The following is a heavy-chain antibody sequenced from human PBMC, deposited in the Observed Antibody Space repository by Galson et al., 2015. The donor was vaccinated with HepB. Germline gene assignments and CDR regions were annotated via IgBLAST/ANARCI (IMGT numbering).Heavy chain of an antibody. CDR3: ARAEYSYGPMYYFDH. Sequence: SLRLSCAGYGFTFETYSLNWVRQAQGKGLECVPYFSSESNNIYHADSVTGRLSISRDNARNSLCLQMNSLRVEDTAIYYCARAEYSYGPMYYFDHWGQGALVTVSS. D-gene: IGHD5-18*01. V-gene: IGHV3-48*01. CDR2: FSSESNNI. J-gene: IGHJ4*02. CDR1: GFTFETYS.